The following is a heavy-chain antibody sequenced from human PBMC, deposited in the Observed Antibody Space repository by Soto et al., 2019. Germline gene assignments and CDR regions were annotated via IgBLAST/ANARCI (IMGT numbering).Heavy chain of an antibody. Sequence: GGSLRLSCAASGFTFSSYAMSWVRQAPGKGLEWVSAISGSGGSTYYADSVKGRFTISRDKSKNTLYLQMNSLRAEDTAVYYCAKAVGPATPSPGFDYWGQGTLVTVSS. CDR3: AKAVGPATPSPGFDY. D-gene: IGHD2-15*01. V-gene: IGHV3-23*01. J-gene: IGHJ4*02. CDR2: ISGSGGST. CDR1: GFTFSSYA.